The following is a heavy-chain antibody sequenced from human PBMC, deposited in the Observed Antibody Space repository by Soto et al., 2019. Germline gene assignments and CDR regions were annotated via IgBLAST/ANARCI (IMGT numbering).Heavy chain of an antibody. CDR3: ASGATVTSFYYGMEV. J-gene: IGHJ6*02. CDR1: GYTFTCYY. CDR2: INPNSGGT. V-gene: IGHV1-2*04. Sequence: GASVKVSCKASGYTFTCYYMYWVRQAHGQGLEWMGWINPNSGGTNYAQKFQGWVTMTRDTSISTAYMELSRLRSDDTAVYYCASGATVTSFYYGMEVWGQGTTVTVSS. D-gene: IGHD4-17*01.